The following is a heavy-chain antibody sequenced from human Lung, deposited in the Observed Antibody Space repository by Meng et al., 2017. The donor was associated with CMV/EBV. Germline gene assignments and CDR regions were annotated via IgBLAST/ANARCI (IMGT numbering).Heavy chain of an antibody. CDR1: GYTLTAYG. V-gene: IGHV1-8*01. D-gene: IGHD4-17*01. CDR3: VRAVHGLEL. CDR2: VNPYNGDG. J-gene: IGHJ6*02. Sequence: ASXXVSCKASGYTLTAYGINWVRQAPGQGLEWMGWVNPYNGDGGYAQRFQGRVTVTTDTSINTAYLELTSLRSDDTAVYYCVRAVHGLELWGQGTTVTVSS.